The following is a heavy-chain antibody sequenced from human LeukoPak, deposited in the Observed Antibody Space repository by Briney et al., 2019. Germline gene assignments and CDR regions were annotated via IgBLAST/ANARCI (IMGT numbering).Heavy chain of an antibody. CDR3: ARAPITMVRGVINYSDY. D-gene: IGHD3-10*01. J-gene: IGHJ4*02. V-gene: IGHV3-21*01. CDR2: ISSSSSYI. Sequence: GGSLRLSCAASGFTFSSYSMNWVRQAPGKGLEWVSSISSSSSYIYYADSVKGRFTISRDNAKNSLYLQMNSLRAEDTAVYYCARAPITMVRGVINYSDYWGQGTLVTVSS. CDR1: GFTFSSYS.